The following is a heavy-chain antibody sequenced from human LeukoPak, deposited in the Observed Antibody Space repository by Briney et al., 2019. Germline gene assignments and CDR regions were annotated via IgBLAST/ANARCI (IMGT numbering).Heavy chain of an antibody. CDR2: INPNRGGT. Sequence: ASVKVSCKASGYTFTGYYMHWVRQAPGKGLEWMGWINPNRGGTNYARRLQGRVTLSRDTSISTAYMELSRLRSDDTAVYYCARSRGEYCSSTSCRLGAFDIWGQRTMVTVSS. CDR1: GYTFTGYY. V-gene: IGHV1-2*02. D-gene: IGHD2-2*01. J-gene: IGHJ3*02. CDR3: ARSRGEYCSSTSCRLGAFDI.